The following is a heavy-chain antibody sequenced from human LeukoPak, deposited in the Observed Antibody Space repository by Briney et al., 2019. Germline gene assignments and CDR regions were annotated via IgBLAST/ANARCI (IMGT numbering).Heavy chain of an antibody. D-gene: IGHD2-15*01. CDR2: ISAYNGNT. V-gene: IGHV1-18*01. J-gene: IGHJ4*02. Sequence: GASVKVSCKASGYTFTSYGISWVRQAPGQGLEWMGWISAYNGNTNHAQKLQGRVTMTTDTSTSTAYMELRSLRSDDTAVYYCARDEGYCSGGSCSYFDYWGQGTLVTVSS. CDR3: ARDEGYCSGGSCSYFDY. CDR1: GYTFTSYG.